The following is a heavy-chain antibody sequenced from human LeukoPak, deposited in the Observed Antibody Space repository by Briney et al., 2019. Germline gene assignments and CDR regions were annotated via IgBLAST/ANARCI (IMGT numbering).Heavy chain of an antibody. CDR2: IIPILGIA. V-gene: IGHV1-69*04. CDR1: GGTFSSYA. CDR3: ARDQPVTIFGVVIIGAFDY. D-gene: IGHD3-3*01. J-gene: IGHJ4*02. Sequence: GSSVKVSCKASGGTFSSYAISWVRQAPGQGLEWIGRIIPILGIANYAQKFQGRVTITADKSTSTAYMELSSLRSEDTAVYYCARDQPVTIFGVVIIGAFDYWGQGTLVTVSS.